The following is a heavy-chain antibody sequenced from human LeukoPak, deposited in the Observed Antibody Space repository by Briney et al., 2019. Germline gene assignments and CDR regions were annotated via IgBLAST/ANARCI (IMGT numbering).Heavy chain of an antibody. V-gene: IGHV3-53*01. CDR1: GFTVSSNY. CDR3: ARDGAYYYDSSGQKPFDY. J-gene: IGHJ4*02. D-gene: IGHD3-22*01. CDR2: IYSGGST. Sequence: GGSLRLSCAASGFTVSSNYMSWVRQAPGKGLEWVSVIYSGGSTYYADSVKGRFTISRDNSKNTLYLQMNSLRAEDTAVYYCARDGAYYYDSSGQKPFDYWGQETLVTVSS.